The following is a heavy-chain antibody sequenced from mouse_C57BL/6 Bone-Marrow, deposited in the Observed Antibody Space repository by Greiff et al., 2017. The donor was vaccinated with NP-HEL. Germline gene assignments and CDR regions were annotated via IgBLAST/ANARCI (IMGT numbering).Heavy chain of an antibody. CDR1: GYTFTSYW. D-gene: IGHD1-1*01. V-gene: IGHV1-55*01. CDR3: ARNYYGSSYVLYYFDY. Sequence: QVQLQQPGAELVKPGASVKMSCKASGYTFTSYWITWVKQRPGQGLEWIGDIYPGSGSTNYNEKFKSKATLTVDTSSSTAYMQLSSLTSEDSAVYYCARNYYGSSYVLYYFDYWGQGTTLTVSS. J-gene: IGHJ2*01. CDR2: IYPGSGST.